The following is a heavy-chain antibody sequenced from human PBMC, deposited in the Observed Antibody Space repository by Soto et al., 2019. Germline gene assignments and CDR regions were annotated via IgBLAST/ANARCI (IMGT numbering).Heavy chain of an antibody. CDR3: AREATAPIYYYYYGMDV. J-gene: IGHJ6*02. D-gene: IGHD5-18*01. V-gene: IGHV1-18*01. CDR1: GYTFTRSG. Sequence: GASVKVSCKASGYTFTRSGISWVRQAPGQGLEWMGWISTYNGDTNYAQTFQGRVTVTTDTSTSTVHMEVRSLRSDDTAVYYCAREATAPIYYYYYGMDVWGQGTTVTVSS. CDR2: ISTYNGDT.